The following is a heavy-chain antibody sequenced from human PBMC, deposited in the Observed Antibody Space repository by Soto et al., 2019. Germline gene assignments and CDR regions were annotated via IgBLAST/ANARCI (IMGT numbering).Heavy chain of an antibody. Sequence: QVQLQETGPGLVKPSQTLSLTCTVSGGSISSGGYYWSWIRQHPGKGLEWIGYIYYSGSTYYNPSLKSRVTISVDTSTNQFSLKLSSVTAADTAVYYCARAVSGYDRTGGDHFDYWGQGTLVTVSS. V-gene: IGHV4-31*03. J-gene: IGHJ4*02. D-gene: IGHD5-12*01. CDR3: ARAVSGYDRTGGDHFDY. CDR2: IYYSGST. CDR1: GGSISSGGYY.